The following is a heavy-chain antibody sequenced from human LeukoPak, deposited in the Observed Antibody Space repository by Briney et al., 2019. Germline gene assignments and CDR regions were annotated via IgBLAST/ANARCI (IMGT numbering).Heavy chain of an antibody. D-gene: IGHD3-3*02. CDR3: ARDGAHRVLGAFDI. J-gene: IGHJ3*02. V-gene: IGHV1-3*01. CDR1: GYTFTSYA. Sequence: ASVKVSCKASGYTFTSYAMHWVRQAPGQRLEWMGWINAGNGNTKYSQKFRGRVTITRDTSASTAYMGLSSLRSEDTAVYYCARDGAHRVLGAFDIWGQGTMVTVSS. CDR2: INAGNGNT.